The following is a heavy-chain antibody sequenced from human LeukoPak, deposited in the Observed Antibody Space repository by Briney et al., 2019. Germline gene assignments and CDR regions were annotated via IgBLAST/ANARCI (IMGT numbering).Heavy chain of an antibody. D-gene: IGHD2-2*01. CDR2: ISGSGGST. Sequence: GGSLRLSCAASGFTFSSYAMSWVRQAPGKGLEWVSAISGSGGSTYYADSVKGRFTISRDNSKNTLYLQMNSLRAEDTAVYYCAKDLVVVPAARYDASDIWGQGTMVTVSS. CDR3: AKDLVVVPAARYDASDI. J-gene: IGHJ3*02. V-gene: IGHV3-23*01. CDR1: GFTFSSYA.